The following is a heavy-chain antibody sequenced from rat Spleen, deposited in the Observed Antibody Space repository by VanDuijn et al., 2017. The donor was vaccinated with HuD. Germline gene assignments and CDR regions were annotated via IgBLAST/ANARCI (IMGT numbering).Heavy chain of an antibody. D-gene: IGHD1-11*01. J-gene: IGHJ3*01. V-gene: IGHV5-29*01. Sequence: EVQLVESDGGLVQPGRSLKLSCAASGFTFSDYYMAWVRQAPTMGLEWVATISYDGSSTYYRDSVKGRFTISRDDAKSTQSLQMDSLRAEETATYYCTRHGGLRNWFAYWGQGTLVTVSS. CDR2: ISYDGSST. CDR1: GFTFSDYY. CDR3: TRHGGLRNWFAY.